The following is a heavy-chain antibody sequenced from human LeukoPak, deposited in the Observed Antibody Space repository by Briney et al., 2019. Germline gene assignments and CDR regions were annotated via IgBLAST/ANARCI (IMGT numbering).Heavy chain of an antibody. CDR3: ARGYQLLRGGNWFDP. V-gene: IGHV4-30-4*08. CDR1: GGSISSGDYY. J-gene: IGHJ5*02. D-gene: IGHD2-2*01. CDR2: IYYSGST. Sequence: SETLSLTCTVSGGSISSGDYYWSWIRQPPGKGLEWIGYIYYSGSTYYNPSLKSRVTISVDTSKNQFSLKLSSVTAADTAVYYCARGYQLLRGGNWFDPWGQGTLVTVSS.